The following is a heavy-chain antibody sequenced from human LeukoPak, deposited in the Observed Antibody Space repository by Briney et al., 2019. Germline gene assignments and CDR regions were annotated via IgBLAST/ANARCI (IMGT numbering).Heavy chain of an antibody. CDR1: GFTFSSYE. Sequence: GGSLRLSCVASGFTFSSYEMNWVRQAPERGLEWVSYISTSGSTMYYADSVKGRFTISRDNAKKSVYLQMNSLRAEDTAVYYRARDGAIYYFDYWGQGTLVTVSS. CDR3: ARDGAIYYFDY. CDR2: ISTSGSTM. D-gene: IGHD1-26*01. J-gene: IGHJ4*02. V-gene: IGHV3-48*03.